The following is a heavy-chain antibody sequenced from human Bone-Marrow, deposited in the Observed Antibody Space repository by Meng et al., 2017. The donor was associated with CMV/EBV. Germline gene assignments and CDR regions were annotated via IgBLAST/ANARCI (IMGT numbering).Heavy chain of an antibody. CDR1: GGSFSGHY. J-gene: IGHJ6*02. CDR2: INHSGST. V-gene: IGHV4-34*01. Sequence: SETLSLTCAVYGGSFSGHYWSWIRQPPGKGLEWIGEINHSGSTNYNPSLKSRVTISVDTSKNQFSLKLSSVTATDTAVYYCARDRTSSSGHIGRVSDYYYGMDVWGQGTTVTVAS. CDR3: ARDRTSSSGHIGRVSDYYYGMDV. D-gene: IGHD6-19*01.